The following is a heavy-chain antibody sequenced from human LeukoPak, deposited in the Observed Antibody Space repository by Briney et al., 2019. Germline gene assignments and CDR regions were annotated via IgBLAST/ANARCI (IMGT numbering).Heavy chain of an antibody. V-gene: IGHV5-10-1*01. CDR1: GYSFTSYW. Sequence: GESLKISCKGSGYSFTSYWIRWVRQMPGKGLEWMGRIDPSDSYTNYSPSFQGHVTISADKSISTAYLQWSSLKASDTAMYYCARMTMVRGVTYYYGMDVWGKGTTVTVSS. J-gene: IGHJ6*04. CDR3: ARMTMVRGVTYYYGMDV. CDR2: IDPSDSYT. D-gene: IGHD3-10*01.